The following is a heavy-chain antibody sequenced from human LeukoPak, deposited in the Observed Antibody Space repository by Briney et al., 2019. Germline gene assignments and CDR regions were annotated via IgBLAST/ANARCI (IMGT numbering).Heavy chain of an antibody. Sequence: SETLSLTCTVSGGFISSSSYYWGWIRQPPGKGLEWIGSIYYSGSTYYNPSLKSRVTISVDTSKNQFSLKLSSVTAADTAVYYCASAHSRYCSSTSCYRTHAFDIWGQGTMVTVSS. V-gene: IGHV4-39*01. CDR3: ASAHSRYCSSTSCYRTHAFDI. CDR2: IYYSGST. CDR1: GGFISSSSYY. J-gene: IGHJ3*02. D-gene: IGHD2-2*01.